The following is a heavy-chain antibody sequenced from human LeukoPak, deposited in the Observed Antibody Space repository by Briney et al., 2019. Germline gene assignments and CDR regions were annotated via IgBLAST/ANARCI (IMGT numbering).Heavy chain of an antibody. CDR2: INSDGSST. Sequence: PGGSLRLSCAASGFTFSSYWMHWVRQAPGKGLVWVSRINSDGSSTSYADSVKGRFTISRDNAKNTLYLQMNSLRAEDTAVYYCARGYYYGSGSMGVSRGNGAFDIWGQGTMVTVSS. CDR3: ARGYYYGSGSMGVSRGNGAFDI. D-gene: IGHD3-10*01. J-gene: IGHJ3*02. V-gene: IGHV3-74*01. CDR1: GFTFSSYW.